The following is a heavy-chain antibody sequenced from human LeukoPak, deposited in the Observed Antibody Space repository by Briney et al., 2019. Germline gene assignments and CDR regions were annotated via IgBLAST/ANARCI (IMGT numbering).Heavy chain of an antibody. D-gene: IGHD2-15*01. CDR1: GYTFTEYY. CDR3: AREIIPDIVVVVAVYMDV. J-gene: IGHJ6*03. V-gene: IGHV1-2*02. Sequence: VASVKVSCKASGYTFTEYYIHWVRQAPGQGLEWLGWINSNTGVTKYAQKFQGRVTMTRDTSISTAYMELSRLRSDDTAVYYCAREIIPDIVVVVAVYMDVWGKGTTVTVSS. CDR2: INSNTGVT.